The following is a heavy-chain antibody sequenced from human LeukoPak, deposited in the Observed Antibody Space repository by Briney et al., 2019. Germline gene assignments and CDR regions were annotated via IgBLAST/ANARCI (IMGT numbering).Heavy chain of an antibody. D-gene: IGHD1-14*01. CDR2: ISGSGGST. J-gene: IGHJ4*02. CDR3: AKDPPDLVGNLTHFDY. Sequence: TGGSLRLSCAASGFTFSSYAMSWVRQAPGKGLEWVSVISGSGGSTYYSDSVKGRCTISRDNSKNTLYLQMNSLRAEDTAVDYCAKDPPDLVGNLTHFDYWGQGTLVTVSP. V-gene: IGHV3-23*01. CDR1: GFTFSSYA.